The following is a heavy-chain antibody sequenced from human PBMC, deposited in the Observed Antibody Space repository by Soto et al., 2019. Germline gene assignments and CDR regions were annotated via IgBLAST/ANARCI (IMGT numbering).Heavy chain of an antibody. CDR2: INAGNGNT. Sequence: QVPLVQSVAEVKKPGASVKVSCKASGYTFTSYAMHWVRQAPGQRLEWMGWINAGNGNTKYSQKFQGRVTITRDTSASTAYMELSSLRSEDTAVYYCARDFRYCSGGSCPNWFDPWGQGTLVTVSS. CDR3: ARDFRYCSGGSCPNWFDP. V-gene: IGHV1-3*01. D-gene: IGHD2-15*01. CDR1: GYTFTSYA. J-gene: IGHJ5*02.